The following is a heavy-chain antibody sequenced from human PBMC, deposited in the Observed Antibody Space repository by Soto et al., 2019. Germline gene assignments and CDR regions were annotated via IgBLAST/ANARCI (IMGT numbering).Heavy chain of an antibody. Sequence: GLTMVTPTPTLTLTCTFSGFSLSPSGMCVSWIRQPPGKALEWLALMDWDDDKYYSTSLKTRLTISKDPPKNQVVLTMTNMDPVDTATYYCARRGYSYGLRDAFDIWGKGKMVTVS. V-gene: IGHV2-70*01. J-gene: IGHJ3*02. D-gene: IGHD5-18*01. CDR3: ARRGYSYGLRDAFDI. CDR2: MDWDDDK. CDR1: GFSLSPSGMC.